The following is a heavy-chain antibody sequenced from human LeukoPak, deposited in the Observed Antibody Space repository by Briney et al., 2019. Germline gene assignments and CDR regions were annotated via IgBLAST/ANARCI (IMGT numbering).Heavy chain of an antibody. CDR2: IYYSGST. Sequence: TSETLSLTCTVSGGSISSGSYYWGWIRQPPGKGLEWIGSIYYSGSTYYNPSLKSRVTISVDTSKNQFSLKLSSVTAADTAVYYCARHSYYDSSGYYPDAFDIWGQGTMVTVSS. CDR3: ARHSYYDSSGYYPDAFDI. D-gene: IGHD3-22*01. J-gene: IGHJ3*02. CDR1: GGSISSGSYY. V-gene: IGHV4-39*01.